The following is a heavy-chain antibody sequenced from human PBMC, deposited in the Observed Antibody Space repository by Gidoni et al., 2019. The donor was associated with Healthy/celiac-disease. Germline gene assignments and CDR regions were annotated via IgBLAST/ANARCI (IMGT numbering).Heavy chain of an antibody. CDR1: GFTSSSYS. CDR2: ISSSSSYI. CDR3: ARESDSSGYYHAGFDY. V-gene: IGHV3-21*01. Sequence: EVQLVESGGGLVKPGGSLRLYCAASGFTSSSYSVNWVRQAPGKGLEGFSSISSSSSYIYYADSVKGRFTISRDNAKNSLYLQMNSLRAEDTAVYYCARESDSSGYYHAGFDYWGQGTLVTVSS. J-gene: IGHJ4*02. D-gene: IGHD3-22*01.